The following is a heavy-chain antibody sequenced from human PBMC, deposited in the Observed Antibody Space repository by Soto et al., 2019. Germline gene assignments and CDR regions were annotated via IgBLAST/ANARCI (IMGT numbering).Heavy chain of an antibody. CDR1: GFIFSNYG. J-gene: IGHJ3*02. CDR3: AKDYCSSTSCYTLGVFDI. Sequence: GGSLRLSCAASGFIFSNYGMRWVRQAPGKGLEWVSGISGSGDTFYADSVKGRFTISRDNSKNTLNLQMNSLRAEDTAVYYCAKDYCSSTSCYTLGVFDIWGQGTMVTVSS. V-gene: IGHV3-23*01. CDR2: ISGSGDT. D-gene: IGHD2-2*02.